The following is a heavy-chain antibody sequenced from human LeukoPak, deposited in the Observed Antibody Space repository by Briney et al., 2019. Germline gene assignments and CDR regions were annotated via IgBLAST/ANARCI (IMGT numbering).Heavy chain of an antibody. Sequence: SETLSLTCTVSGYSISSGYFWGWIRQPPGKGLEWIGVYHVGTTDYNPSLKSRVTISVDTSKNQFSLKLSSVTAADMAVYYCARDGLNTMVRGKINYYYMDVWGKGTTVTISS. CDR2: VYHVGTT. V-gene: IGHV4-38-2*02. CDR1: GYSISSGYF. CDR3: ARDGLNTMVRGKINYYYMDV. D-gene: IGHD3-10*01. J-gene: IGHJ6*03.